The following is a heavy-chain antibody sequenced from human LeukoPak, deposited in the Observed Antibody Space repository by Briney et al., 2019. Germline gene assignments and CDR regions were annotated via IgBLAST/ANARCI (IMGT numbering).Heavy chain of an antibody. CDR2: INPSGGST. Sequence: ASVKVSCKASGYTFTSYYMHWVRQAPGQGLEWMGIINPSGGSTSYAQKFQGRVTMTRDTSTSTVYMELSSLRSEDTAVYYCARDGNRLMTTVTLLGPYFDYWGQGTLVTVSS. CDR1: GYTFTSYY. CDR3: ARDGNRLMTTVTLLGPYFDY. J-gene: IGHJ4*02. V-gene: IGHV1-46*01. D-gene: IGHD4-17*01.